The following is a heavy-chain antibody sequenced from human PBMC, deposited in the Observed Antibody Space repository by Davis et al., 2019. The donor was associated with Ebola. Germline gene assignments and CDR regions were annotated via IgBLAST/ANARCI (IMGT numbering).Heavy chain of an antibody. Sequence: AASVKVSCKASGGTFSSYAISWVRQAPGQGLEWMGGIIPIFGTPNYAQKFQGRVTITADKSTSTAYMELSSLRSEDTAVYYCARDASIRGAYCSSTSCYQAVYGMDVWGQGTTVTVSS. CDR2: IIPIFGTP. D-gene: IGHD2-2*01. CDR1: GGTFSSYA. CDR3: ARDASIRGAYCSSTSCYQAVYGMDV. V-gene: IGHV1-69*06. J-gene: IGHJ6*02.